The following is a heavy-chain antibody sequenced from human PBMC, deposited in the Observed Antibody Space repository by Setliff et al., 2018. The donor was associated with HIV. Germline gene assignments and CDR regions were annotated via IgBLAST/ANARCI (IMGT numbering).Heavy chain of an antibody. V-gene: IGHV3-9*03. CDR3: AKGDHTISSTWSPYFDY. D-gene: IGHD6-13*01. J-gene: IGHJ4*02. CDR1: GFTFDDYA. CDR2: ISWNSGSI. Sequence: PGGSLRLSCAGSGFTFDDYAMHWVRQAPGKGLEWVSGISWNSGSIGYADSVKGRFTISRDNAKNSLYLQMNSLRAEDMALYYCAKGDHTISSTWSPYFDYWGQGTLVPSPQ.